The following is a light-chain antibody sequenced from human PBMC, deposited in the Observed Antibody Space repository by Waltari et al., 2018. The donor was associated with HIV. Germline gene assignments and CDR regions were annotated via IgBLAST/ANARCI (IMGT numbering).Light chain of an antibody. V-gene: IGLV1-51*01. J-gene: IGLJ2*01. CDR2: DNN. Sequence: QSVLTQPPSVSAAPGQKVTISCSGSSPNIGNNYVSWYQQLPGTAPKLLIYDNNKRPSGIPDRFSGSKSGTSATRGITGLQTGDEADYYCGTWDSSLSAGGVFGGGTKRTVL. CDR3: GTWDSSLSAGGV. CDR1: SPNIGNNY.